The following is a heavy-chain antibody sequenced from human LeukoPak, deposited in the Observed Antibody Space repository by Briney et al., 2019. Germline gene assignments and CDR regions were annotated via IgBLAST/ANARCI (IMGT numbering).Heavy chain of an antibody. V-gene: IGHV3-30*02. CDR3: ARVHYCSSTSCYSDAFDI. D-gene: IGHD2-2*01. CDR1: GFTFSSYG. Sequence: GGSLRLSCAASGFTFSSYGMHWVRQAPGKGLEWVAFIRYDGSNKYYADSVKGRFTISRDNSKNTLYLQMNSLRAEDTAVYYCARVHYCSSTSCYSDAFDIWGQGTMVTVSS. J-gene: IGHJ3*02. CDR2: IRYDGSNK.